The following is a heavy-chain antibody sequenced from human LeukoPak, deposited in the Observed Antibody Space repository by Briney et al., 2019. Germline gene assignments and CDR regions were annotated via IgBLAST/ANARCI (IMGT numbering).Heavy chain of an antibody. D-gene: IGHD1/OR15-1a*01. CDR1: GGSVNSYY. V-gene: IGHV4-59*02. CDR2: IYYSGST. CDR3: ARDKGGTLLYYGMDA. J-gene: IGHJ6*02. Sequence: SETLSLTCTVSGGSVNSYYWTWIRQPPGKGLEWIGYIYYSGSTNYSPSLKSRVTISVDTSKNQFSLKLSSVTAADTAVYCCARDKGGTLLYYGMDAWGQGTTVTVSS.